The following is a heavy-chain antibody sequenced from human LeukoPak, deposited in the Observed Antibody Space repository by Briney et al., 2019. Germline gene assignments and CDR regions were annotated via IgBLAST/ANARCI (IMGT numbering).Heavy chain of an antibody. Sequence: PGGSLRLSCAASGFTFSSYGMHWVRQAPGKGLEWVAVISYDGSNKYYADSVKGRFTISRDNAKNLVYLEMNSLRAEDTAVYYCARVPGEMGATLAYLDYWGQGTLVFVSS. V-gene: IGHV3-30*03. CDR3: ARVPGEMGATLAYLDY. CDR1: GFTFSSYG. CDR2: ISYDGSNK. D-gene: IGHD1-26*01. J-gene: IGHJ4*02.